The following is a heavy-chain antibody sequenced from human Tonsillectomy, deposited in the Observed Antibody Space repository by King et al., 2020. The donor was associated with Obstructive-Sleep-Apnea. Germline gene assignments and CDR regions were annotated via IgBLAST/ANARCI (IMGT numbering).Heavy chain of an antibody. CDR2: IYHSGST. J-gene: IGHJ5*02. CDR3: ARDGPDYGDYIWFDP. CDR1: GYSISSGYY. D-gene: IGHD4-17*01. V-gene: IGHV4-38-2*02. Sequence: QLQESGPGLVKPSETLSLTCTVSGYSISSGYYWGWIRQPPGKGLEWIGSIYHSGSTYYNPSLKSRFTISVDTSKNQFSLKLSSVTAADTAVYYCARDGPDYGDYIWFDPWGQGTLVTVSS.